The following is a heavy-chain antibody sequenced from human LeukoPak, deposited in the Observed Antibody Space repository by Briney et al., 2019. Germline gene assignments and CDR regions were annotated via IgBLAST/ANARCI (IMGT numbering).Heavy chain of an antibody. J-gene: IGHJ3*02. V-gene: IGHV3-9*01. CDR2: ISWNSGSI. CDR3: AKDISRDGYNYAFDI. CDR1: GFTFDDYA. D-gene: IGHD5-24*01. Sequence: GGSLRLSCAASGFTFDDYAMHWVRHAPGKGLEWVSGISWNSGSIGYADSVKGRFTISRDNAKNSLYLQMNSLRAEDTALYYCAKDISRDGYNYAFDIWGQGTMVTVSS.